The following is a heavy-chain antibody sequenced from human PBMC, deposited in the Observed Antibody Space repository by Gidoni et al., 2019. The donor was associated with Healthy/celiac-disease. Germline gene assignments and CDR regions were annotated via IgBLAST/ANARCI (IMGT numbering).Heavy chain of an antibody. CDR2: IIPIFGTA. D-gene: IGHD1-26*01. J-gene: IGHJ1*01. CDR3: ARRAKPGYSGSYGY. Sequence: QVQLVHSGAEVKKPGSSVKVSCKASGGTVSSYAISWVRQAPGQGLEWMGGIIPIFGTANYAQKFQGRVTITADKSTSTAYMELSSLRSEDTAVYYCARRAKPGYSGSYGYWGQGTLVTVSS. V-gene: IGHV1-69*06. CDR1: GGTVSSYA.